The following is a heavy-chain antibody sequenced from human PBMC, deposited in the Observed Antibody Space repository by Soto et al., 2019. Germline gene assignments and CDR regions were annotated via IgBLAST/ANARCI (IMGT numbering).Heavy chain of an antibody. CDR2: IYYSGST. J-gene: IGHJ3*02. CDR3: AGWYYDILTGYYPGGVREKNPLDAFDI. V-gene: IGHV4-59*01. D-gene: IGHD3-9*01. CDR1: GGSISSYY. Sequence: SETLSLTCTVSGGSISSYYWSWIRQPPGKGLEWIGYIYYSGSTNYNPSLKSRVTISVDTSKNQFSLKLSSVTAADTAVYYCAGWYYDILTGYYPGGVREKNPLDAFDIWGQGTMVTVSS.